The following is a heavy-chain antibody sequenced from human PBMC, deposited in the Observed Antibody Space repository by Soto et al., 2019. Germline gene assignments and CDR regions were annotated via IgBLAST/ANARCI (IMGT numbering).Heavy chain of an antibody. V-gene: IGHV3-49*03. CDR1: GFTFGDYA. J-gene: IGHJ4*02. CDR3: TRVDTAMVTVY. Sequence: PGGSLRLSCTASGFTFGDYAMSWFRQAPGKGLEWVGFIRSKAYGGTTEYAASVKGRLTISRDDSKSIAFLQMNSLKTEDTAVYYCTRVDTAMVTVYWGQGTLVTVSS. CDR2: IRSKAYGGTT. D-gene: IGHD5-18*01.